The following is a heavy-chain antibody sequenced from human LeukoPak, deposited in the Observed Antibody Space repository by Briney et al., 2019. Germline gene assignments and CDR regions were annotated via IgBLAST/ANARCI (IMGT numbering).Heavy chain of an antibody. J-gene: IGHJ4*02. CDR2: ISGSGGST. CDR1: GFTFSSYA. V-gene: IGHV3-23*01. Sequence: GGSLRLSCAASGFTFSSYAMSWVRQAPGKGLEWVSAISGSGGSTYYADFVKGRFTISRDNSKNTLYLQMNSLRAEDTAVYYCAKEVWFGELLFHYFDYWGQGTLVTVSP. CDR3: AKEVWFGELLFHYFDY. D-gene: IGHD3-10*01.